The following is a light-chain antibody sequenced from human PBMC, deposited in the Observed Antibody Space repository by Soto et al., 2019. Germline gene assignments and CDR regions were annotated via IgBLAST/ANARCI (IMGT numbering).Light chain of an antibody. CDR3: CSYAGGLTSAGYV. V-gene: IGLV2-23*01. Sequence: QPALTQPASVSGSPGQSITISCTGTSSDVGSYTLVSWYQQHPGEAPKLIIYEGSKRPSGVSNRFSGSKSVNTASLTISGLRAEDEADYYCCSYAGGLTSAGYVFGTATKLTVL. CDR1: SSDVGSYTL. CDR2: EGS. J-gene: IGLJ1*01.